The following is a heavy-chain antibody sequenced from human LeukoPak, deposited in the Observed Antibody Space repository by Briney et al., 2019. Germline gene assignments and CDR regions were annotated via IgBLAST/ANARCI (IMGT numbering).Heavy chain of an antibody. CDR2: IYYSGST. D-gene: IGHD3-3*01. CDR1: GGSISSSY. Sequence: PSETLSLTCTVSGGSISSSYWSWIRQPPGKGLEWIGYIYYSGSTNYNPSLKSRVTISVDTSKNQFSLKLSSVTAADTAVYYCARYNYDFWSGYSKWFDPWGQGTLVTVSS. J-gene: IGHJ5*02. CDR3: ARYNYDFWSGYSKWFDP. V-gene: IGHV4-59*01.